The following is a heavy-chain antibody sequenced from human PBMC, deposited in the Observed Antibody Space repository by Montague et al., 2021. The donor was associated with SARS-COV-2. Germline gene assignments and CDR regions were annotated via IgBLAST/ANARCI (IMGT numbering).Heavy chain of an antibody. V-gene: IGHV4-39*01. D-gene: IGHD6-19*01. CDR3: ATQEDPSGWIPGPFDF. CDR1: GGSISSSSYY. CDR2: IYYRGST. Sequence: SETLSLICTVSGGSISSSSYYWAWIRQPPGKGLEWIGSIYYRGSTYYNPSLKSRVFISVDTSKNQLSLTPTSVTAADTAVYYCATQEDPSGWIPGPFDFWGQGTLLSVSS. J-gene: IGHJ4*02.